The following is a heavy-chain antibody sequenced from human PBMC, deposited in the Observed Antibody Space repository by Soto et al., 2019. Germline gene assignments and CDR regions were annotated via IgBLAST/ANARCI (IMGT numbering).Heavy chain of an antibody. CDR2: IYYSGST. CDR3: AKIQYSSSSNWFDP. J-gene: IGHJ5*02. Sequence: SETLSLTCTVSGGSISSYYWSWIRQPPGKGLEWIGYIYYSGSTNYNPSLKSRVTISVDTSKNQFSLKLSSVTAADTAVYYCAKIQYSSSSNWFDPRGQGTLVTVPS. V-gene: IGHV4-59*01. D-gene: IGHD6-6*01. CDR1: GGSISSYY.